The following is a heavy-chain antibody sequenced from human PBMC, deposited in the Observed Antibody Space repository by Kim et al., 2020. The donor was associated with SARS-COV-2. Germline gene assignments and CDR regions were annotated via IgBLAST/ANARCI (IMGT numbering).Heavy chain of an antibody. CDR1: GFTFSNAW. V-gene: IGHV3-15*01. Sequence: GGSLRLSCAASGFTFSNAWMSWVRQAPGKGLEWVGRIKSKTDGGTTDYAAPVKGRFTISRDDSKNTLYLQMNSLKTEDTAVYYCTTDPKMDSSGYHAKGAYYFDYGGQGTLVTVSS. CDR3: TTDPKMDSSGYHAKGAYYFDY. J-gene: IGHJ4*02. CDR2: IKSKTDGGTT. D-gene: IGHD3-22*01.